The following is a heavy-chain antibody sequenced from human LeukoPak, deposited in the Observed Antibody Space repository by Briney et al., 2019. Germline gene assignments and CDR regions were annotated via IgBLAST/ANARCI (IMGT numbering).Heavy chain of an antibody. V-gene: IGHV1-69*04. D-gene: IGHD3-22*01. J-gene: IGHJ4*02. CDR3: ARDIGSSGYYSFDY. CDR1: GGTFSSYA. CDR2: IIPILGIA. Sequence: GASVKVSCKASGGTFSSYAISWVRQAPGQGLEWMGRIIPILGIANYAQKFQGRVTITADKSTSTAYMELSSLRSEDTAVYYCARDIGSSGYYSFDYWGQGTLVTVSS.